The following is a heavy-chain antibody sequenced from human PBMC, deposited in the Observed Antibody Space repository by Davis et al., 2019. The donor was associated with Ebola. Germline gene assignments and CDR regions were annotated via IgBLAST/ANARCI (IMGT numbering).Heavy chain of an antibody. V-gene: IGHV3-30*18. CDR3: AKVQARAIVVVITGAEYFQH. CDR1: GFTFSSYW. Sequence: GESLKISCAASGFTFSSYWMSWVRQAPGKGLEWVAVISYDGSNKYYADSVKGRFTISRDNSKNTLYLQMNSLRAEDTAVYYCAKVQARAIVVVITGAEYFQHWGQGTLVTVSS. D-gene: IGHD3-22*01. J-gene: IGHJ1*01. CDR2: ISYDGSNK.